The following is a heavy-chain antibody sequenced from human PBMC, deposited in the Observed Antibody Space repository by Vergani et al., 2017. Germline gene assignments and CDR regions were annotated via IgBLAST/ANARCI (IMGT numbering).Heavy chain of an antibody. CDR1: GGSISSGGYY. CDR2: IYYSGST. CDR3: AREYFSGPWLDP. J-gene: IGHJ5*02. V-gene: IGHV4-31*03. Sequence: QVQLQESGPGLVKPSQTLSLTCTVPGGSISSGGYYWSWIRPHPGKGLEWIGYIYYSGSTYYNPSLKSRVTISVDKYKNQFSLKLGSVTAADTAVYYCAREYFSGPWLDPWGQGTLVTVSS. D-gene: IGHD6-19*01.